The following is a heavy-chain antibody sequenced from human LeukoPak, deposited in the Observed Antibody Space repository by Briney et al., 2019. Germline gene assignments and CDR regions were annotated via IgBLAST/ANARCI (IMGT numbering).Heavy chain of an antibody. CDR3: ARCCSGGSCYSYFQH. CDR1: GGSISSGSYY. D-gene: IGHD2-15*01. CDR2: IYTSGST. J-gene: IGHJ1*01. V-gene: IGHV4-61*02. Sequence: SQTLSLTCTVSGGSISSGSYYWSWIRQPAGKGLEWIGRIYTSGSTNYNPSLKSRVTISVDTSKNQFSLKLSSVTAADTAVYYCARCCSGGSCYSYFQHWGQGTLVTVSS.